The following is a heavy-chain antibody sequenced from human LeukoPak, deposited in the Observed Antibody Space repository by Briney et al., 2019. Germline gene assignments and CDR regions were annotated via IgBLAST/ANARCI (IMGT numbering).Heavy chain of an antibody. CDR2: IIPILGIA. V-gene: IGHV1-69*04. CDR1: GGTFSSYA. D-gene: IGHD3-3*01. CDR3: ARLHYDFWRFDP. J-gene: IGHJ5*02. Sequence: SVKVSCKASGGTFSSYAISWVRQAPGQGLEWMGRIIPILGIANYAQKFQGRVTMTTDTSTSTAYMELRSLRSDDTAVYYCARLHYDFWRFDPWGQGTLVTVSS.